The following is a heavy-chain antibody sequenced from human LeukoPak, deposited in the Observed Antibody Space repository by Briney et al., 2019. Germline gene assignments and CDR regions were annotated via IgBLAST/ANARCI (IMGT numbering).Heavy chain of an antibody. CDR3: ARRGVVAKGYYFDY. CDR2: FHPGDSES. Sequence: GESLKISCKGSGYSFNSHWIGWVRQMPGKGLEWMGIFHPGDSESRYSPSFQGQVTMSADQTITTAYLQWSSLKASDTAMYYCARRGVVAKGYYFDYWGQGTLVTVSS. D-gene: IGHD2-15*01. CDR1: GYSFNSHW. J-gene: IGHJ4*02. V-gene: IGHV5-51*01.